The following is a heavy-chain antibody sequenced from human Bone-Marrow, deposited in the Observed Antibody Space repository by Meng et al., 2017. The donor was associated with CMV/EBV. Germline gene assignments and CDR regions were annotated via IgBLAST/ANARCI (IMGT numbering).Heavy chain of an antibody. D-gene: IGHD3-16*01. V-gene: IGHV3-7*01. CDR2: INPDGSGN. Sequence: GESLKISCAASGFTLSSHWMSWVRQAPGKGLEWVAMINPDGSGNYYVDSVKGRFTISRDNAKNSLYLQMNSLRAEDTAVYYCARDWGASQSSNDYWGQGTLVTSPQ. CDR3: ARDWGASQSSNDY. CDR1: GFTLSSHW. J-gene: IGHJ4*02.